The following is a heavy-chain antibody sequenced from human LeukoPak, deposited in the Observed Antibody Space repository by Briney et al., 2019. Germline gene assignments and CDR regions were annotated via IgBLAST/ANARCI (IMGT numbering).Heavy chain of an antibody. J-gene: IGHJ6*04. CDR2: ISWNSGSI. CDR1: GFTFDDYV. CDR3: ARGPTMKMDV. V-gene: IGHV3-9*01. D-gene: IGHD3-22*01. Sequence: PGGSLRLSCAASGFTFDDYVMHWVRQAPGKGLEWVSGISWNSGSIGYADSVKGRFTISRDNAKNSLYLQMNSLRAEDTAVYYCARGPTMKMDVWGKGTTVTVSS.